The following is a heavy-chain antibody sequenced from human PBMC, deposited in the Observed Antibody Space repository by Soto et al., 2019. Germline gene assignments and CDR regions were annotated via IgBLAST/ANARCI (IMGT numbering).Heavy chain of an antibody. J-gene: IGHJ5*02. CDR2: TYYRSKWYN. CDR3: AREYGSGSYYTLGWFDP. V-gene: IGHV6-1*01. CDR1: GDSVASNSAA. D-gene: IGHD3-10*01. Sequence: SQTLSLTCAISGDSVASNSAAWNWIRQSPSRGLEWLGRTYYRSKWYNDYAVSVKSRITINPDTSKNQFSLQLNSVTPEDTAVYYCAREYGSGSYYTLGWFDPWGQGTLVTVSS.